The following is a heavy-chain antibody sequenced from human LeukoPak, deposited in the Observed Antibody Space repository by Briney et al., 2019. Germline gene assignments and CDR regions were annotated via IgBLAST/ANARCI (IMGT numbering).Heavy chain of an antibody. Sequence: PGRSLRVSCAPSGFTFSNYGMHWVRQAPGKGLEWVAVIWYDGSNKYYADSVSGRFTISRDNSKNTLYLQMNSLRAEDTAVYYCARGDLTSPLDYWGQGTLATVSS. V-gene: IGHV3-33*01. J-gene: IGHJ4*02. D-gene: IGHD1-14*01. CDR3: ARGDLTSPLDY. CDR1: GFTFSNYG. CDR2: IWYDGSNK.